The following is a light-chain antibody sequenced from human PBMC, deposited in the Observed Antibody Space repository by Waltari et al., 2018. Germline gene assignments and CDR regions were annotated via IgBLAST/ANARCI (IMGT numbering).Light chain of an antibody. J-gene: IGKJ4*01. Sequence: EAVLTQSPATLSLSPGERATLSCRASQSVSGHLAWYQQKPDQPPRLLIYDASNRATGVPARFSGSGSGTDFTLTISSLEPEDFAVYYCQQRNNWPPGSFGGGTKVDLK. CDR2: DAS. V-gene: IGKV3-11*01. CDR3: QQRNNWPPGS. CDR1: QSVSGH.